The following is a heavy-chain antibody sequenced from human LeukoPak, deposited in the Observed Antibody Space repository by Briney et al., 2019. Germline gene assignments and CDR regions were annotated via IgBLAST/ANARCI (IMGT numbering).Heavy chain of an antibody. V-gene: IGHV3-30-3*01. Sequence: GRSLRLSCATSGVTFSSYAMHWARQAPGKGLDWVAVISYDGSNKYYADSVKGRFTISRDNSKNTLYLQMNSLRAEDTAVYYCARTQAMGQQLEDPWGQGTLVTVSS. CDR2: ISYDGSNK. CDR1: GVTFSSYA. J-gene: IGHJ5*02. D-gene: IGHD6-13*01. CDR3: ARTQAMGQQLEDP.